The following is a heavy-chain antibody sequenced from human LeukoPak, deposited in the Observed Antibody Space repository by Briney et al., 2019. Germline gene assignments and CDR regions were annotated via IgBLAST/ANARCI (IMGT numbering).Heavy chain of an antibody. J-gene: IGHJ3*02. Sequence: APVKVSCKVSGNTLTELSMHWVRQAPGEGLEWVGGFDPEDGEIIYAQKFQGRVTMTEDTSTDTAYMELSSLRSEDTAVYYCATDSWLLLRSPYVFDIWGQGTMVTVSS. V-gene: IGHV1-24*01. CDR2: FDPEDGEI. CDR3: ATDSWLLLRSPYVFDI. D-gene: IGHD3-22*01. CDR1: GNTLTELS.